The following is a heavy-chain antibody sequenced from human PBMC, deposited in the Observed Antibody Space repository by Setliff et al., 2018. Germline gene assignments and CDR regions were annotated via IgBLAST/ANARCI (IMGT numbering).Heavy chain of an antibody. CDR1: GGSVSSGSYC. CDR2: IYTSGST. Sequence: SETLSLTCTVSGGSVSSGSYCWSWIRQPAGKGLEWIGRIYTSGSTNYNPSLKSRVTISVDTSNNHFSLRLSSVTAADTAMYYCAREPLKPEWGYSHLYFDSWGQGTLVTVSS. V-gene: IGHV4-61*02. CDR3: AREPLKPEWGYSHLYFDS. D-gene: IGHD5-18*01. J-gene: IGHJ4*02.